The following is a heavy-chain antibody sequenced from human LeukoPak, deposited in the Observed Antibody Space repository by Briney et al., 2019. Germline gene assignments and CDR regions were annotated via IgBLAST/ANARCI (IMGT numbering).Heavy chain of an antibody. CDR1: GFTFSSYG. Sequence: GRSLRLSCAASGFTFSSYGMHWVRQAPGKGLEWVAVISYDGSNKYYADSVKGRFTISRDNSKNTLYLQMNSLRAEDTAVYYCARDGYVDTAMVMYFDIWGQGTMVTVSS. CDR3: ARDGYVDTAMVMYFDI. D-gene: IGHD5-18*01. J-gene: IGHJ3*02. V-gene: IGHV3-30*03. CDR2: ISYDGSNK.